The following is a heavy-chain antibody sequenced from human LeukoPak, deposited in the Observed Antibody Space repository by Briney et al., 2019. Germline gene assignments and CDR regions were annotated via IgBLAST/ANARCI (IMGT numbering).Heavy chain of an antibody. V-gene: IGHV3-23*01. CDR2: VHGRT. CDR1: GFIFRNYG. CDR3: AKDQPGDGYNSI. J-gene: IGHJ4*02. D-gene: IGHD5-24*01. Sequence: GGSLRLSCAASGFIFRNYGMSWVRQAPGKGLEWVSTVHGRTYYADSVKGRFTISRDDSRSTLYLQMDNLRAEDTAVYHCAKDQPGDGYNSIWGQGTLVTVSS.